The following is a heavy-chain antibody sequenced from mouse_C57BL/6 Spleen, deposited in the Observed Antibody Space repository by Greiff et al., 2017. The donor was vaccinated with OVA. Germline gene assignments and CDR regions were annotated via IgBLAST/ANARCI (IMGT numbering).Heavy chain of an antibody. D-gene: IGHD1-1*01. V-gene: IGHV1-64*01. Sequence: VQLQQPGAELVKPGASVKLSCKASGYTFTSYWMHWVKQRPGQGLEWIGMIHPNSGSTTYNEKFKSKATLTVDKSSSTAYMQLSSLTSDDSAVYYCARSGRYYGSSYDAMDYWGQGTSVTVSS. CDR3: ARSGRYYGSSYDAMDY. J-gene: IGHJ4*01. CDR2: IHPNSGST. CDR1: GYTFTSYW.